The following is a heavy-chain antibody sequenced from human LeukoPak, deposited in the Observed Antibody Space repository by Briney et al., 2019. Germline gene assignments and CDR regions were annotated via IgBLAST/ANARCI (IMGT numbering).Heavy chain of an antibody. CDR3: ARGRRNWFDP. Sequence: SETLSLTCAVYGGSFSRYYWSWIRRPPGKGLEWIGEINHSGSTNYNPSLKSRVTISVDTSKNQFSLKLSSVTAADTAVYYCARGRRNWFDPWGQATLVTVSS. CDR1: GGSFSRYY. J-gene: IGHJ5*02. CDR2: INHSGST. V-gene: IGHV4-34*01.